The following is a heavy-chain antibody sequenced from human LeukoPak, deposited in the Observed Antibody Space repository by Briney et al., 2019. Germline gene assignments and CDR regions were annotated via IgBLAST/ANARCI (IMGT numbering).Heavy chain of an antibody. J-gene: IGHJ4*02. CDR3: ARWRVAGMDYFDY. D-gene: IGHD6-19*01. Sequence: PGGSLRLSCAASGFTFSDYYVSWIRQAPGKGLEWVSYISSSSSYTNYADSVKGRFTISRDNAKNSLYLQMNSLRAEDTAVYYCARWRVAGMDYFDYWGQGTLVTVSS. CDR2: ISSSSSYT. CDR1: GFTFSDYY. V-gene: IGHV3-11*06.